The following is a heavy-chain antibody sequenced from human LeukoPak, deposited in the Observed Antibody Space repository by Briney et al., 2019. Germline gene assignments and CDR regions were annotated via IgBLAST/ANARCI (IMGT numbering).Heavy chain of an antibody. J-gene: IGHJ4*02. CDR1: GFTFSNYG. CDR3: ARDVLSRLYSGSYFRY. V-gene: IGHV3-30*02. Sequence: PGGSLRLSCAASGFTFSNYGIHWVRQAPGKGLEWVAFIQYDGSNKYYADSVKGRFTISRDNSKNTLYLQMNSLRAEDTAVYYCARDVLSRLYSGSYFRYWGQGTLVTVSS. CDR2: IQYDGSNK. D-gene: IGHD1-26*01.